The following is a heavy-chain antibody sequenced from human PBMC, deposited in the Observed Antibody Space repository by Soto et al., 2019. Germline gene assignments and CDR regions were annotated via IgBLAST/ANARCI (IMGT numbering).Heavy chain of an antibody. Sequence: PGESLKISCTGSRYSFASYWIGWVGQMPGKGLEWMGISWPGNSETNYSPSFQGHVTISADKSISTAYLQWSSLKASDTAMYYCARHDDIPSYYYYGMDVWGQGTTVTVSS. CDR2: SWPGNSET. CDR3: ARHDDIPSYYYYGMDV. V-gene: IGHV5-51*01. D-gene: IGHD3-9*01. CDR1: RYSFASYW. J-gene: IGHJ6*02.